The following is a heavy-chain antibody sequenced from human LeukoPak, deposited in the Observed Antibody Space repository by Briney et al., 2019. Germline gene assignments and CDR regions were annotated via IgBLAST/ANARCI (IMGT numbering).Heavy chain of an antibody. CDR3: AKCGGRALNSWYEYYFYYYMDV. J-gene: IGHJ6*03. CDR2: IWYDGSNK. CDR1: GFTFSSYG. V-gene: IGHV3-30*02. D-gene: IGHD6-13*01. Sequence: GGSLRLSCVASGFTFSSYGMHWVRQAPGKGLEWVAFIWYDGSNKYYADSVKGRFTISRDNSKNTLYLQMNSLRAEDTAVYYCAKCGGRALNSWYEYYFYYYMDVWGKGTTVTISS.